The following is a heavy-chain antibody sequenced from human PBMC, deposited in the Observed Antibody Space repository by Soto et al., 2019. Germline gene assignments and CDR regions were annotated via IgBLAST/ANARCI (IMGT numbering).Heavy chain of an antibody. D-gene: IGHD1-26*01. V-gene: IGHV1-69*13. CDR1: GGTFSSYA. CDR3: ASYNGGSYYFADY. Sequence: SVKVSCKASGGTFSSYAISWVRQAPGQGLEWMGGIIPIFGTANYAQKFQGRVTITADESTSTAYMELSSLRSEDTAVYYWASYNGGSYYFADYWGQGTLVPVAS. CDR2: IIPIFGTA. J-gene: IGHJ4*02.